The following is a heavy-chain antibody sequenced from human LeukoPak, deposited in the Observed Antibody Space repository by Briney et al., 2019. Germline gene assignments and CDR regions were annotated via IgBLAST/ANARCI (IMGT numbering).Heavy chain of an antibody. J-gene: IGHJ4*02. Sequence: GGSLRLSCAASGFTFSDYYMSWIRQAPGKGLEWVSYISSSGSTIYYADSVKGRFTTSRDNAKNSLYLQMNSLRAEDTAVYYCARSRYLDYVEPPCLDYWGQGTLVTVSS. V-gene: IGHV3-11*01. CDR2: ISSSGSTI. D-gene: IGHD4-17*01. CDR3: ARSRYLDYVEPPCLDY. CDR1: GFTFSDYY.